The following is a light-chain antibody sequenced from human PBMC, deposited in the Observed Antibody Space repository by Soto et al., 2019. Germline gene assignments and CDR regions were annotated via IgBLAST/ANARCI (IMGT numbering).Light chain of an antibody. CDR1: SSNIGSNT. J-gene: IGLJ2*01. CDR3: AAWDDSLNGHVV. Sequence: QSVLTQPPSASGTPGQRVTISCSGSSSNIGSNTVNWYQQITGTAPKLLIYNDNQRPSGVHDRFSGSKSGTSGSLAISGLQSEDEGDYYCAAWDDSLNGHVVFGGGTKVTVL. V-gene: IGLV1-44*01. CDR2: NDN.